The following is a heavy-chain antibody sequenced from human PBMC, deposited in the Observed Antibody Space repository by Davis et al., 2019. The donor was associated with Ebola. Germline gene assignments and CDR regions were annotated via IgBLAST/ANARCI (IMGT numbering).Heavy chain of an antibody. Sequence: GGSLRLSCAASGFTFSSYTMNWVRQAPGKGLEWVSYISSSSSTIYYADSVKGRFTISRDNAKNSLYLQMNSLRDEDTAVYFCVRGVIAVAAWYYFDYWGQGTLVTVSS. CDR3: VRGVIAVAAWYYFDY. V-gene: IGHV3-48*02. CDR1: GFTFSSYT. D-gene: IGHD6-19*01. CDR2: ISSSSSTI. J-gene: IGHJ4*02.